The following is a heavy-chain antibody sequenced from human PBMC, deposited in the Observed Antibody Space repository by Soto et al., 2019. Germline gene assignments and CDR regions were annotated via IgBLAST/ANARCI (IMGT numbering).Heavy chain of an antibody. Sequence: GGSLRLSCAASGFTFSTYSMSWVRQAPGKGLEWVSGFRTGGDDGTTYYADSVKGRFTISRDNSKNTMFLQMNSLRVEDTAIYYCAKKVNSGPGSQYFDYWGQGTLVTVSS. CDR1: GFTFSTYS. CDR2: FRTGGDDGTT. D-gene: IGHD3-10*01. V-gene: IGHV3-23*01. J-gene: IGHJ4*02. CDR3: AKKVNSGPGSQYFDY.